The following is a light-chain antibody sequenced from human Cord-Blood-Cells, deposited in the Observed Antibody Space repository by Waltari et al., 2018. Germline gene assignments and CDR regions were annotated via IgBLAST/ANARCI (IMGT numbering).Light chain of an antibody. CDR2: DVS. V-gene: IGLV2-14*03. CDR1: SSDVGGYNY. J-gene: IGLJ3*02. Sequence: QSALTQPASVSGSPGQSITISCTGTSSDVGGYNYVSWYQQHPGKAPKHMIYDVSNRPSGVSNRVSGSKSGNTASLTIFGLQAEDEADYYCSSYTSSSTLWVFGGGTKLTVL. CDR3: SSYTSSSTLWV.